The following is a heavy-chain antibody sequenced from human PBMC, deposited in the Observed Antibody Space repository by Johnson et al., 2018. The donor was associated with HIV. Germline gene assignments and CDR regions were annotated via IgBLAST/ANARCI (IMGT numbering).Heavy chain of an antibody. V-gene: IGHV3-53*01. J-gene: IGHJ3*02. CDR2: IYSGGTT. CDR3: AKDPGWFGEPGDAFDI. Sequence: EVQLVESGGGLIQPGGSLRLSCAASGFTVSSTYMSWVRQAPGKGLDWASIIYSGGTTYYADSVKGRFTLSRDNSKNTLYLQMNSLRAEDTAVYYCAKDPGWFGEPGDAFDIWGQGTMVTVSS. CDR1: GFTVSSTY. D-gene: IGHD3-10*01.